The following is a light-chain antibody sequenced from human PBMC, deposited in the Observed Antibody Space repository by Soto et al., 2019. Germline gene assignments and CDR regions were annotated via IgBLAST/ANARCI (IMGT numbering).Light chain of an antibody. CDR1: QSINNW. V-gene: IGKV1-5*01. CDR3: QQYNSN. Sequence: IQMTQSPSTVSASVGDRVTITCRASQSINNWLAWYQQKPGKAPKLLIYDVSSLGSGVPSRFSGSGSGAEFTLTISSLQPDDLATYYCQQYNSNFGGGTRVEIK. J-gene: IGKJ4*01. CDR2: DVS.